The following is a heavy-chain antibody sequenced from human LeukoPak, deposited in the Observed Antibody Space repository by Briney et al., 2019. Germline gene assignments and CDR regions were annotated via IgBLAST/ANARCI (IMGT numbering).Heavy chain of an antibody. Sequence: SETLSLSCAVYGGSFRGYYCGWIRQPPGKGLELIGAIHHSGRPYYNPSLKGQVTIEVDTSNNLFALKLSSVSAADTAVYLCARSRTWVAECSGGSCYSAPRNWFDPWGQGTRVTVSS. CDR1: GGSFRGYY. D-gene: IGHD2-15*01. CDR2: IHHSGRP. CDR3: ARSRTWVAECSGGSCYSAPRNWFDP. V-gene: IGHV4-34*01. J-gene: IGHJ5*02.